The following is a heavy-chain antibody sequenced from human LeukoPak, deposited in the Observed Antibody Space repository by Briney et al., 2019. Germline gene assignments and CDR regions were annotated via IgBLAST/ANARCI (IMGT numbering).Heavy chain of an antibody. J-gene: IGHJ4*02. Sequence: GESLKISCKVSGYNFNSYWIGWVRQMPGKGLEWMGIIFPGDSQTRNSPPFQGQVTTSADKSINTAYLQWSSLKASDTGIYHCARVSGTTLPGHYFDYWGQGTLVTVSS. CDR1: GYNFNSYW. V-gene: IGHV5-51*01. CDR3: ARVSGTTLPGHYFDY. D-gene: IGHD1-7*01. CDR2: IFPGDSQT.